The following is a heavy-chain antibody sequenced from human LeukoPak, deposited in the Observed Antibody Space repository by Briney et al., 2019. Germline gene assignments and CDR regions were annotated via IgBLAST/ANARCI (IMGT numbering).Heavy chain of an antibody. CDR2: INHSGST. Sequence: PSETLSLTCAVYGGSFSGYYWSWIRQPPGKGLEWIGEINHSGSTNYNPSLKSRVTISVDTSKNQFSLKLSSVTAADTAVYYCARTVLAVAGTELGWFDPWGPGTLVTVSS. J-gene: IGHJ5*02. CDR1: GGSFSGYY. D-gene: IGHD6-19*01. CDR3: ARTVLAVAGTELGWFDP. V-gene: IGHV4-34*01.